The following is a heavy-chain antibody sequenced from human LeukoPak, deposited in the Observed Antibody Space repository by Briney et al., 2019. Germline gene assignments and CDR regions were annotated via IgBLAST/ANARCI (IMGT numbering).Heavy chain of an antibody. J-gene: IGHJ3*02. CDR1: GYTFTSYG. CDR3: ARDREELGAFDI. Sequence: ASVKVSCKASGYTFTSYGISWVRQAPGQGLEWMGWISTYNDNTNHAQKFQGRVTMTTDTSTSTAYMELRSLRSGDTAVYYCARDREELGAFDIWGQGTMVTVSS. D-gene: IGHD3-10*01. V-gene: IGHV1-18*01. CDR2: ISTYNDNT.